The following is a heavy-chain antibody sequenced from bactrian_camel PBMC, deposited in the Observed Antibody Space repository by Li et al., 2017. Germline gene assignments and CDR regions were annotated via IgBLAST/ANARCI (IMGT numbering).Heavy chain of an antibody. CDR3: AAHPGVVCFSRPPLFES. J-gene: IGHJ6*01. Sequence: HVQLVESGGGLVHPGGSLRLSCAASGLTFSSYALRWARQAPGKGLEWVSGIYSDGGNTYADSAKGRFTLSHDRAKTTLYLQMNSLKPEDTGMYYCAAHPGVVCFSRPPLFESWGQGTQVTVS. CDR2: IYSDGGNT. CDR1: GLTFSSYA. V-gene: IGHV3S5*01. D-gene: IGHD3*01.